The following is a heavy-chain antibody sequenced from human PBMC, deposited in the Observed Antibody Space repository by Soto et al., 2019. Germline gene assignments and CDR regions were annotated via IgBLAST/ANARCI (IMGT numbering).Heavy chain of an antibody. CDR3: AKAIIDFIVATPNFDY. D-gene: IGHD5-12*01. V-gene: IGHV3-23*01. J-gene: IGHJ4*02. CDR1: GFTFSSYA. Sequence: PGGSLRLSCAASGFTFSSYAMSWVRQAPGKGLEWVSAISGSGGSTYYADSVKGRFTISRDNSKNTLYLQMNSLRAEDTAVYYCAKAIIDFIVATPNFDYWGQGTLVTVSS. CDR2: ISGSGGST.